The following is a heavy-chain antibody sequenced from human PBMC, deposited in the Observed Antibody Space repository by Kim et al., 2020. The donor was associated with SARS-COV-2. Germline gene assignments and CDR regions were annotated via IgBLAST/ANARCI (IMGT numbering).Heavy chain of an antibody. Sequence: ASVKVSCKASGYTFTGYYMHWVRQAPGQGLEWMGRINPNSGGTNYAQKFQGRVTMTRDTSISTAYMELSRLRSDDTAVYYCARGGAGIQLWHVNWFDPWGQGTLVTVSS. CDR2: INPNSGGT. D-gene: IGHD5-18*01. V-gene: IGHV1-2*06. CDR3: ARGGAGIQLWHVNWFDP. J-gene: IGHJ5*02. CDR1: GYTFTGYY.